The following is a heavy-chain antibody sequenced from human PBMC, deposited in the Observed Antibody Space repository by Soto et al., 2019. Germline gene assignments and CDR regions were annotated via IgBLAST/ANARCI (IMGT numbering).Heavy chain of an antibody. V-gene: IGHV3-30*18. D-gene: IGHD1-26*01. CDR1: GFTFSGYD. CDR2: ISYDGSNK. J-gene: IGHJ4*02. CDR3: AKDALGATN. Sequence: VQLVESGGGVVQPGRSLRLSCAASGFTFSGYDMHWVRQAPGKGLEWVAVISYDGSNKYYADSVKGRFTISRDNSKNTLYLQMNSLRAEDTAVYYCAKDALGATNWGQGTLVTVSS.